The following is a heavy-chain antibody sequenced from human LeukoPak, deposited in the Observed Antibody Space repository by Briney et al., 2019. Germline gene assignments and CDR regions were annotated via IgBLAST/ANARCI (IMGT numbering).Heavy chain of an antibody. CDR1: GYTFTSYG. J-gene: IGHJ5*02. Sequence: ASVKVSCKASGYTFTSYGISWVRQAPGQGLEWMGWISAYNGNTNYAQKLQGRVTMTTDTSTSTAYMELRSLRSDDTAVYYCARDNILCTSCYQWFDPWGQGNLVTVSS. CDR2: ISAYNGNT. D-gene: IGHD2-2*01. CDR3: ARDNILCTSCYQWFDP. V-gene: IGHV1-18*01.